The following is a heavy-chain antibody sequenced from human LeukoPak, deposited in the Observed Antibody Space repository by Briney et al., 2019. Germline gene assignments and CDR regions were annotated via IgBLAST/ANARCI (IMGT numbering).Heavy chain of an antibody. CDR3: AREVAPGGFDY. CDR2: ISTNTGNP. D-gene: IGHD4-23*01. CDR1: GYTFTSYD. J-gene: IGHJ4*02. V-gene: IGHV7-4-1*02. Sequence: GASVKVSCKASGYTFTSYDINWVRQTPGQGLEWMGWISTNTGNPTYAQGFTGRFVFSLDTSVSTAYLQISSLKAEDTAVYYCAREVAPGGFDYWGQGTLVTVSS.